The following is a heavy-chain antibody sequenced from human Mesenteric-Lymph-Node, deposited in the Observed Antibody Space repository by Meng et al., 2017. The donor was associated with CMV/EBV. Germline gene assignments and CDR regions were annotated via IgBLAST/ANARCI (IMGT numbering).Heavy chain of an antibody. J-gene: IGHJ4*02. D-gene: IGHD3-10*01. CDR2: IWYDGSNR. CDR1: GFTFSSYG. CDR3: ARAMGETKKWFGDH. V-gene: IGHV3-33*01. Sequence: ASGFTFSSYGMHWVRHAPGKGLEWVAVIWYDGSNRYYADSVKGRFTISRDNSKNTLYLQMNSLRVEDTAVYYCARAMGETKKWFGDHWGQGTLVTVSS.